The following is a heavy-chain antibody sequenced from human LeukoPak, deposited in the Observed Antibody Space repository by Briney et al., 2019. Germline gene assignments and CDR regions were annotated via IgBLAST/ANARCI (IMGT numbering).Heavy chain of an antibody. CDR1: GGSFSGYY. J-gene: IGHJ6*04. CDR2: INHSGST. CDR3: ARGSPGYGMDV. Sequence: SETLSLTCAVYGGSFSGYYWSWIRQSPGKGLEWIGEINHSGSTNYNPSLRSRVTISVDTSKNQFSLKLSSVTAADTAVYYCARGSPGYGMDVWGKGTTVTVSS. V-gene: IGHV4-34*01.